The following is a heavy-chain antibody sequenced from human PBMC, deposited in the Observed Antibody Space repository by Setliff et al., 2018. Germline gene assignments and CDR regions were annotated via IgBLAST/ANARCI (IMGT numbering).Heavy chain of an antibody. CDR2: IYHSGST. CDR3: ARLYEFGELFSNY. Sequence: SETLSLTCAVSGYSISSGYYWGWIRQPPGKGLEWIGSIYHSGSTYYNPSLKSRVTISVDTSTHQFSLKLSSVTAADTAVYYCARLYEFGELFSNYWGQGTLVTVS. V-gene: IGHV4-38-2*01. D-gene: IGHD3-10*01. J-gene: IGHJ4*02. CDR1: GYSISSGYY.